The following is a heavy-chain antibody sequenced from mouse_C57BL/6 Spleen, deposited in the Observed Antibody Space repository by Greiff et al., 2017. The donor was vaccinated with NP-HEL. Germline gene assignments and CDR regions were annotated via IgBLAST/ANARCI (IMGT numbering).Heavy chain of an antibody. CDR2: IYPGSGNT. J-gene: IGHJ1*03. CDR1: GYTFTDYY. Sequence: VQLQQSGAELVRPGASVKLSCKASGYTFTDYYINWVKQRPGQGLEWIARIYPGSGNTYYNEKFKGKATLTAEKSSSTAYMQLSSLTSEDSAVYFCARWGNFGYFDVWGTGTTVTVSS. CDR3: ARWGNFGYFDV. D-gene: IGHD2-1*01. V-gene: IGHV1-76*01.